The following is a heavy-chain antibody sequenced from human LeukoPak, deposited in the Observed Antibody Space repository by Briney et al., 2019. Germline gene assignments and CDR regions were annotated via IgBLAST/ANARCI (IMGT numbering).Heavy chain of an antibody. CDR1: GVGMSGSA. V-gene: IGHV3-73*01. D-gene: IGHD2-21*02. CDR3: SRHISPDCGGDCPWPFDV. J-gene: IGHJ3*01. CDR2: IRSKANDYAT. Sequence: GGSLKLSWAASGVGMSGSAMLWVGKASGKGLEWGGRIRSKANDYATEYAASVKGRFTISRDDSKNTAYLQMNSLKTEDTAVYYCSRHISPDCGGDCPWPFDVWGQGTMVTVSS.